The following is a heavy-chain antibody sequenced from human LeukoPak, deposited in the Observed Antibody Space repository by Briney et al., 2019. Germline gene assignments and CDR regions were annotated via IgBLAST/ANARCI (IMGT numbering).Heavy chain of an antibody. CDR1: GFTFSSYA. Sequence: GGSLRLSCAASGFTFSSYAMHWVRQAPGKGLEWVAVISYDGSNKYHADSVKGRFIISRDNSQTTVYLQMNSLRAEDTAVYYCARDFRWAFDYWGQGTLVTVSS. V-gene: IGHV3-30*04. CDR3: ARDFRWAFDY. CDR2: ISYDGSNK. J-gene: IGHJ4*02. D-gene: IGHD6-13*01.